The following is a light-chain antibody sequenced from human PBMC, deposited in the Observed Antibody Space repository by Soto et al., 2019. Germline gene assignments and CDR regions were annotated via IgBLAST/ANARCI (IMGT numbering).Light chain of an antibody. CDR2: DNN. CDR1: SSKIENNY. V-gene: IGLV1-51*01. J-gene: IGLJ3*02. CDR3: GTWDSSLSAGV. Sequence: QSVLTQPPSVSAAPGQKVTISCSGSSSKIENNYVSWYQQLPGTAPKLLIYDNNKRPSGIPHRFSGSKSGTSATLGITGLRTGDEADYYCGTWDSSLSAGVFGGGTKVTVL.